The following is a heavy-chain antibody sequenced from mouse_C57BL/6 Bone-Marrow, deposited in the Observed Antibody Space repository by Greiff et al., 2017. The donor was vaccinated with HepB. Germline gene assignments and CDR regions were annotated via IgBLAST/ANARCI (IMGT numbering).Heavy chain of an antibody. CDR2: IYPGGGYT. Sequence: QVQLKQSGAELVRPGTSVKMSCKASGYTFTNYWIGWAKQRPGHGLEWIGDIYPGGGYTNYNEKFKGKATMTADKSSSTAYMQFNSLTSEDSAIYYCARGFHFDYWGQGTTLTVSS. CDR3: ARGFHFDY. V-gene: IGHV1-63*01. CDR1: GYTFTNYW. J-gene: IGHJ2*01.